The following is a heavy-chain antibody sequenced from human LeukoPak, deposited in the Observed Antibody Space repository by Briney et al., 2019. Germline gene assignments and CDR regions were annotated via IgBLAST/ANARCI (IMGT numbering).Heavy chain of an antibody. V-gene: IGHV1-69*04. J-gene: IGHJ4*02. CDR1: GYTFTSYY. CDR3: ARDLDYGDYVLGY. Sequence: AASVKVSCKASGYTFTSYYMHWVRQAPGQGLEWMGRIIPILGIANYAQKFQGRVTITADKSTSTAYMELSSLRSEDTAVYYCARDLDYGDYVLGYWGQGTLVTVSS. D-gene: IGHD4-17*01. CDR2: IIPILGIA.